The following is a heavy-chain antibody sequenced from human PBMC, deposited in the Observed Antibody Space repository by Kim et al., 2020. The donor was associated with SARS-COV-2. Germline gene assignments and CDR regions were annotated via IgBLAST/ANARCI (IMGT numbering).Heavy chain of an antibody. V-gene: IGHV1-69*13. Sequence: SVKVSCKASGGTFSSYAISWVRQAPGQGLEWMGGIIPIFGTANYAQKFQGRVTITADESTSTAYMELSSLRSEDTAVYYCARIYYGSGTYRPYYYGMDVWGQGTTVTVSS. CDR3: ARIYYGSGTYRPYYYGMDV. CDR2: IIPIFGTA. D-gene: IGHD3-10*01. J-gene: IGHJ6*02. CDR1: GGTFSSYA.